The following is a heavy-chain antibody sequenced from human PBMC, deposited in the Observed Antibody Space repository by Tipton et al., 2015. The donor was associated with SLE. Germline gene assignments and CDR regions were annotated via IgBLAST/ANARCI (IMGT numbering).Heavy chain of an antibody. CDR2: ISWDGGST. CDR1: GFTFADYG. V-gene: IGHV3-43D*04. CDR3: AKDEGMASGYYHGMDV. Sequence: SLRLSCAASGFTFADYGMHWVRQVPGKGLEWVSLISWDGGSTYFEDSVKGRFTISRDNSKNSLYLQMNSLRAEDTALYYCAKDEGMASGYYHGMDVWGQGTTVTVSS. J-gene: IGHJ6*02. D-gene: IGHD6-13*01.